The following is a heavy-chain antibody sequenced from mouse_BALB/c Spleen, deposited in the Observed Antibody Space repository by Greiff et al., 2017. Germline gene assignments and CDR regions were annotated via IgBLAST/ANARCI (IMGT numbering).Heavy chain of an antibody. J-gene: IGHJ4*01. V-gene: IGHV1S56*01. CDR2: IYPGNVNT. Sequence: VQLQQSGPELVKPGASVRISCKASGYTFTSYYIHWVKQRPGQGLEWIGWIYPGNVNTKYNEKFKGKATLTADKSSSTAYMQLSSLTSEDSAVYFCARYYDYYYYAMDYWGQGTSVTVSS. CDR3: ARYYDYYYYAMDY. CDR1: GYTFTSYY. D-gene: IGHD2-4*01.